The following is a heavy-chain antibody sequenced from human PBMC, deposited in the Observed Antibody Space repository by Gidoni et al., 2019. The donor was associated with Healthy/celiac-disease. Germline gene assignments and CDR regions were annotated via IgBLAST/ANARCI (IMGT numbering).Heavy chain of an antibody. CDR2: IYYSGST. CDR1: RGSISSSSYY. V-gene: IGHV4-39*01. CDR3: ARGDPSSGYFVLDY. J-gene: IGHJ4*02. Sequence: QLKLQEEGPGLVKPSETLSLPCTVSRGSISSSSYYWGWILQPPGKVLALIGRIYYSGSTYYNPSLKSRVTISVDTSKNQFSLKLSSVTAADTAVYYCARGDPSSGYFVLDYWGQGTLVTVSS. D-gene: IGHD3-22*01.